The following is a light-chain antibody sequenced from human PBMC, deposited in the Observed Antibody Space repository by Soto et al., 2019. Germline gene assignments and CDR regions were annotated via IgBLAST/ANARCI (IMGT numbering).Light chain of an antibody. CDR2: GNL. Sequence: QSVLTQPPSASGTPGKRVTISCSGSRSNIGSNTVNWYQQLPGTAPKLIIFGNLERPSGVPDRFSGSKSGTSASLAISGLQSEDEADYYCAAWDDSLNGVLFGGGTKLTVL. CDR1: RSNIGSNT. CDR3: AAWDDSLNGVL. J-gene: IGLJ2*01. V-gene: IGLV1-44*01.